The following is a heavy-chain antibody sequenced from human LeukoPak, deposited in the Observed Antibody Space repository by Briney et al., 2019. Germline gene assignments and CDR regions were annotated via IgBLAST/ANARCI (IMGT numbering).Heavy chain of an antibody. CDR1: SGFVSSYY. J-gene: IGHJ4*02. CDR2: IYSSGST. CDR3: ARDSGFFVS. Sequence: SETLSLTCTVSSGFVSSYYWSWIRQPAGEGLEWIGRIYSSGSTTYNPSLKSRVTMSVDTSKSQFSLKLNSVTAADTAVYYCARDSGFFVSWGQGTLVTVSA. D-gene: IGHD3-10*01. V-gene: IGHV4-4*07.